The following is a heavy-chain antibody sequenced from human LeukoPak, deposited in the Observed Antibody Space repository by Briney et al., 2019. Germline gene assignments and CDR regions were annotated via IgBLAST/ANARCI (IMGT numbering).Heavy chain of an antibody. CDR2: IRYDGSGK. V-gene: IGHV3-30*02. D-gene: IGHD2-2*01. J-gene: IGHJ3*02. CDR3: AREYCSSISCSSDDAFDS. Sequence: GGSLRLSCAASGFTFSRFGMHWVRQAPGKGLEWVALIRYDGSGKYYADSVRGRFTISRDNSKNTFYLQMDSLRTDDTAVYYCAREYCSSISCSSDDAFDSRGQGTMVTVSS. CDR1: GFTFSRFG.